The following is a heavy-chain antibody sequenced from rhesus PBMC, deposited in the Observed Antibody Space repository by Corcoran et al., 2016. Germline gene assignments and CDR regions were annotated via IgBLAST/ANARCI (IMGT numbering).Heavy chain of an antibody. V-gene: IGHV3-178*01. CDR3: ARTSSY. Sequence: EVKLVESGGGLAQSGGSLSLVCAASGFAVWDYYLDWVRPVPGKVLEWVSRMINGGGRTWYADSGKGRFTISRENAKNTLYLQINSLRVEDTAVYYWARTSSYWGQGVLVTVSS. CDR1: GFAVWDYY. CDR2: MINGGGRT. J-gene: IGHJ4*01.